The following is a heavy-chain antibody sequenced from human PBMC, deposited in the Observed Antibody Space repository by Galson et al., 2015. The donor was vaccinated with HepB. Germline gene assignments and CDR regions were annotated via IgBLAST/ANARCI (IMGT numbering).Heavy chain of an antibody. V-gene: IGHV1-2*02. D-gene: IGHD3-22*01. CDR2: INPNSGGT. CDR3: ARVYYYDSSGYYYSVGY. CDR1: GYTFTGYY. Sequence: SVKVSCKASGYTFTGYYMHWVRQAPGQGLEWMGWINPNSGGTNYAQKFQGRVTMTRDTSISTAYMELSRLRSDDTAVYYCARVYYYDSSGYYYSVGYWGQGTLVTVSS. J-gene: IGHJ4*02.